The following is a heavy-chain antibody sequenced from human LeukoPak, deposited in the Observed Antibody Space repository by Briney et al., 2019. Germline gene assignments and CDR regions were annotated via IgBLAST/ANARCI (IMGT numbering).Heavy chain of an antibody. D-gene: IGHD6-19*01. CDR1: GGSISSYY. J-gene: IGHJ6*02. V-gene: IGHV4-59*08. CDR3: ARRIAVAGTRPYYYYYGMDV. CDR2: IYYSGST. Sequence: SETLSLTCTVSGGSISSYYWSWIRQPPRKGLEWIGYIYYSGSTNYNPSLKSRFTISVETSKNQFSLKLSSVTAADTAVYYCARRIAVAGTRPYYYYYGMDVWGQGTTVTVSS.